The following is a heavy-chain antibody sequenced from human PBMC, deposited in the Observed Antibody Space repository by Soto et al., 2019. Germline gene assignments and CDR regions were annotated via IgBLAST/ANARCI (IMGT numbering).Heavy chain of an antibody. D-gene: IGHD5-18*01. V-gene: IGHV3-23*01. CDR2: ISGSGAST. CDR1: GFTFSSYA. Sequence: PGGSLRLSCAASGFTFSSYAMSWVHQAPGKGLEWVSAISGSGASTYYADSVRGRFTFSRDNSKNMMYLQMSSLRGEDTAVYYCAKVSVTWIQLWFYFDYWGQGTLVTVSS. J-gene: IGHJ4*02. CDR3: AKVSVTWIQLWFYFDY.